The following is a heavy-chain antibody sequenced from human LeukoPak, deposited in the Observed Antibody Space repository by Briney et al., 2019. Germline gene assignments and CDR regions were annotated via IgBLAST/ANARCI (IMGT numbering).Heavy chain of an antibody. D-gene: IGHD2-15*01. V-gene: IGHV3-48*03. J-gene: IGHJ4*02. Sequence: GGSLRLSCAASGFTFSSYEMNWVRQAPGEGLEWVSYISSSGSTIYYADSVKGRFTISRDNAKDSLYLQMNSLRAEDTAVYYCARFGCSGGSCSIDYRGQGTLVTVSS. CDR1: GFTFSSYE. CDR3: ARFGCSGGSCSIDY. CDR2: ISSSGSTI.